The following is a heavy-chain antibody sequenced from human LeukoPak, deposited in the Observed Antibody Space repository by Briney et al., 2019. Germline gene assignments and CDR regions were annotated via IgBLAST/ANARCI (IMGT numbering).Heavy chain of an antibody. J-gene: IGHJ4*02. CDR3: ARGTAIVATNH. CDR1: GFTFSSYW. D-gene: IGHD5-12*01. V-gene: IGHV4-34*01. Sequence: GSLRLSCAASGFTFSSYWMSWVRQPPGKGLEWIGEINHSGSTNYNPSLKSRVTISVDTSKNQFSLKLSSVTAADTAVYYCARGTAIVATNHWGQGTLVTVSS. CDR2: INHSGST.